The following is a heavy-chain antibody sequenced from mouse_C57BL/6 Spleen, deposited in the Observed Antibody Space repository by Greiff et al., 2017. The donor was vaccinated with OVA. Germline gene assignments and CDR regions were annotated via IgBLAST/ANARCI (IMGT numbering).Heavy chain of an antibody. CDR3: TREAPGGSYYFDY. Sequence: QVQLQQSGAELVRPGASVTLSCKASGYTFTDYEMHWVKQTPVHGLEWIGAIDPETGGTAYNQKFKGKAILTADKSSSTAYMELRSLTSEDSAVYYCTREAPGGSYYFDYWGQGTTLTVSS. J-gene: IGHJ2*01. CDR2: IDPETGGT. D-gene: IGHD3-1*01. V-gene: IGHV1-15*01. CDR1: GYTFTDYE.